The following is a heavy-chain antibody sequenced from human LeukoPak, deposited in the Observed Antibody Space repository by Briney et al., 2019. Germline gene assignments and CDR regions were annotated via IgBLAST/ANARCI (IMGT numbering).Heavy chain of an antibody. CDR1: GFTFSSYA. D-gene: IGHD6-13*01. CDR3: AKDYSSSWYTLYFDY. CDR2: ISGSGGST. J-gene: IGHJ4*02. Sequence: GGSLRLSCAASGFTFSSYAMSWVRQAPGKGLEWVSAISGSGGSTYYADSVKGRFTISRDNSKNTLYLQMNSLRAEDTAVYYCAKDYSSSWYTLYFDYWGQGTLVTVSS. V-gene: IGHV3-23*01.